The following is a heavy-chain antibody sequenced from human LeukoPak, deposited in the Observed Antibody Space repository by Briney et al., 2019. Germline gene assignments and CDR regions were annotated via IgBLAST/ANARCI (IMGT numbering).Heavy chain of an antibody. J-gene: IGHJ4*02. CDR1: GGTFSSYA. CDR2: IILILGIA. D-gene: IGHD4-23*01. V-gene: IGHV1-69*04. Sequence: WASVKVSCKASGGTFSSYAISWVRQAPGQGLEWMGRIILILGIANYAQKFQGRVTITADKSTSTAYMELSSLRSEDTAVYYCARSPDGGNSDYWGQGTLVTVSS. CDR3: ARSPDGGNSDY.